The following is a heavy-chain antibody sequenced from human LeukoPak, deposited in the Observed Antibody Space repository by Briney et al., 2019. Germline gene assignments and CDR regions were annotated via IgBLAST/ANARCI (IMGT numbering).Heavy chain of an antibody. J-gene: IGHJ6*03. CDR1: GYTFTSYY. CDR3: AKENGDYYGSGSSATSYYYYYYMDV. Sequence: ASVKVSCKASGYTFTSYYMHWVRQAPGQGLEWMGIINPSGGSTNYAQKFQGRVTITADESTSTAYMELSSLRSEDTAVYYCAKENGDYYGSGSSATSYYYYYYMDVWGKGTTVTISS. CDR2: INPSGGST. V-gene: IGHV1-46*01. D-gene: IGHD3-10*01.